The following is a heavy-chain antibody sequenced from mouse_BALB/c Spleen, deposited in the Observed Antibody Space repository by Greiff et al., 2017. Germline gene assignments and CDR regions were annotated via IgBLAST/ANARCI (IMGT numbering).Heavy chain of an antibody. Sequence: EVKLQESGAELVRPGALVKLSCKASGFNINDYYMHWVKQRPEQGLEWIGWIDPENGNTIYDPKFQGKASITADTSSNTAYLQLSSLTSEDTAVYYCASITTVVDYAMDYWGQGTSVTVSS. CDR2: IDPENGNT. CDR3: ASITTVVDYAMDY. CDR1: GFNINDYY. D-gene: IGHD1-1*01. V-gene: IGHV14-1*02. J-gene: IGHJ4*01.